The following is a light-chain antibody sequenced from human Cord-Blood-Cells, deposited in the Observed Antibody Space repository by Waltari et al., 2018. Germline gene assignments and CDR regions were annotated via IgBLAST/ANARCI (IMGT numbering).Light chain of an antibody. CDR3: QQRSNWLT. Sequence: EIVLTQFQATLSLSPGERAPLPCRASQSVSSYLAWYQQKLGQAPRLLIYDASNRATGIPARFSGSGSGTDFTLTISSLEPEDFAVYYCQQRSNWLTFGGGTKVEIK. CDR1: QSVSSY. CDR2: DAS. V-gene: IGKV3-11*01. J-gene: IGKJ4*01.